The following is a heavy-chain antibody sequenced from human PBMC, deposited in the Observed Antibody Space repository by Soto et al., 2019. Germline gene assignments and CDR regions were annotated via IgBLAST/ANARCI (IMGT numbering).Heavy chain of an antibody. CDR3: ARDGTPQVFMEKGHYNYYSGMDA. CDR1: GFSFNFYG. Sequence: QMQLEESGGGVVQPGGSLRLSCGSSGFSFNFYGMHWVRQAPGKGLEWVAFIWYGGTSTLYADSVKGRFTISRDNSRGTLFLRMNSLRAEDTAVYYCARDGTPQVFMEKGHYNYYSGMDAWGQGTTVLVSS. V-gene: IGHV3-33*01. J-gene: IGHJ6*02. CDR2: IWYGGTST. D-gene: IGHD3-3*01.